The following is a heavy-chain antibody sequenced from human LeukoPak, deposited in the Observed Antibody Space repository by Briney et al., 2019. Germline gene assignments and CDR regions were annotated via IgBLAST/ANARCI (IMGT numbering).Heavy chain of an antibody. D-gene: IGHD3-22*01. Sequence: SETLSLTCTVSGGSISSYYWSWIRQPPGKGLERIGYIYYSGSTNYNPSLKSRVTISVDTSKNQFSLKLSSVTAADTAVYYCARIYYYDSSGYYGFDYWGQGTLVTVSS. V-gene: IGHV4-59*08. J-gene: IGHJ4*02. CDR3: ARIYYYDSSGYYGFDY. CDR1: GGSISSYY. CDR2: IYYSGST.